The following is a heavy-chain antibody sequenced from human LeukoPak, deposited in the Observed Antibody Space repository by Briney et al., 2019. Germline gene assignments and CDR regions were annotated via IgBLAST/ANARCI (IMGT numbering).Heavy chain of an antibody. D-gene: IGHD5-24*01. V-gene: IGHV1-18*01. Sequence: ASVKVSCKASGYTFTSYGISWVRQAPGQGLEWMGWISAYNGNTNYAQKLQGRVTMTTDTSTSTAYMELSSLRSEDTAVYYCASRRDGYNFGYFDYWGQGTLVTVSS. J-gene: IGHJ4*02. CDR1: GYTFTSYG. CDR2: ISAYNGNT. CDR3: ASRRDGYNFGYFDY.